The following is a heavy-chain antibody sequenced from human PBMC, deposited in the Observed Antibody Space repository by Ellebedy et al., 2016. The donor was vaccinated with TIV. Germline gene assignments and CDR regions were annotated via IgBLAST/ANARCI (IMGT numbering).Heavy chain of an antibody. V-gene: IGHV4-34*01. D-gene: IGHD2-2*02. CDR1: GGSFSGYY. CDR3: ARGRQGYCSSTSCYTPYYYYYYMDV. Sequence: SETLSLTXAVYGGSFSGYYWSWIRQPPGKGLEWIGEINHSGSTNYNPSLKSRVTISVDTSKNQFSLKLSSVTAADTAVYYCARGRQGYCSSTSCYTPYYYYYYMDVWGKGTTVTVSS. CDR2: INHSGST. J-gene: IGHJ6*03.